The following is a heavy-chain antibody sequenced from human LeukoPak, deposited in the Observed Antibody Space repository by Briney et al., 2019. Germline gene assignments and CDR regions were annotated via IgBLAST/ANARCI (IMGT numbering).Heavy chain of an antibody. CDR3: ARFSSSWYGVDV. CDR2: IYYNGKT. Sequence: SETLSLTCTVSGGSISSDYWSWIRQSPGKELEWVGYIYYNGKTNNNHSLKSRATISIDTSKNQCSLRLTSVTAADTAVYYCARFSSSWYGVDVWGKGITVTVSS. CDR1: GGSISSDY. D-gene: IGHD6-13*01. V-gene: IGHV4-59*01. J-gene: IGHJ6*04.